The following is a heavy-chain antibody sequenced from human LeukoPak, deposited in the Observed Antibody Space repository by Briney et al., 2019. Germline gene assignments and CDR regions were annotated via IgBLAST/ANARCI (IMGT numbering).Heavy chain of an antibody. CDR3: ARDGYYDSSFDY. D-gene: IGHD3-22*01. Sequence: ASVKVSCKASGGTFSSYAISWVRQAPGQGLEWMGWISAYNGSTNYAQKLQGRVTMTTDTSTSTAYMELRSLRSDDTAVYYCARDGYYDSSFDYWGQGTLVTVSS. CDR2: ISAYNGST. J-gene: IGHJ4*02. CDR1: GGTFSSYA. V-gene: IGHV1-18*01.